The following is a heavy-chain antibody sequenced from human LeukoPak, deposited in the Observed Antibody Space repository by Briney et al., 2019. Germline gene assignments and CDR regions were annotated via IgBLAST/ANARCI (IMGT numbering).Heavy chain of an antibody. Sequence: SGGSLRLSCAASGFTFSNYAMSWVRQTPGRGLEWVSAISGSGGGTYYADSVKDRFTISRDDSKNTLSLEMNSLRAEDTAVYYCAKDRKSLYFGELWNWGQGTLVTVSS. CDR1: GFTFSNYA. J-gene: IGHJ4*02. V-gene: IGHV3-23*01. CDR3: AKDRKSLYFGELWN. CDR2: ISGSGGGT. D-gene: IGHD3-10*01.